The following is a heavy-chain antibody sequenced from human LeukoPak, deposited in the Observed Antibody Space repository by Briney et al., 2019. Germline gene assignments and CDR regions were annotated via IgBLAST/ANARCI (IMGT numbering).Heavy chain of an antibody. CDR1: GFTFSSYG. D-gene: IGHD6-19*01. V-gene: IGHV3-23*01. Sequence: AGGSLRLSCAASGFTFSSYGMSWVRQAPGKGLEWVSAISGSGGSTYYADSVKGRFTISRDNSKNTLYLQMNSLRAEDTAVYYCAKGDGSGWYQHYFDYWGQGTLVTVSS. CDR3: AKGDGSGWYQHYFDY. J-gene: IGHJ4*02. CDR2: ISGSGGST.